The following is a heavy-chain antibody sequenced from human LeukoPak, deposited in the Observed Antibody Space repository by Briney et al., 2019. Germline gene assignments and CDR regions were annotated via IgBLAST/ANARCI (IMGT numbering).Heavy chain of an antibody. J-gene: IGHJ4*02. Sequence: SETLSLTCTVSGGSISSYYWSWIRQPPRKGLEWIGYIYYSGSTNYNPSLKSRVTISVDTSKNQFSLKLSSVTAADTAVYYCARDQLGGYYYDYWGQGTLVTVSS. CDR1: GGSISSYY. CDR2: IYYSGST. CDR3: ARDQLGGYYYDY. D-gene: IGHD3-22*01. V-gene: IGHV4-59*01.